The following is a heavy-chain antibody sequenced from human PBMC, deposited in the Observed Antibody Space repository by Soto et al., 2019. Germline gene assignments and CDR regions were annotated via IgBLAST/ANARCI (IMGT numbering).Heavy chain of an antibody. V-gene: IGHV4-59*01. CDR3: ARADVGFDNGWDF. D-gene: IGHD1-20*01. J-gene: IGHJ6*02. Sequence: SETLSLNCTVSGDSIRSYYWTWMRQPQGQGLELIGYIYYSGSTRYNPSLKSRVTISVDMSKNQFSLKLSPVIAADTAVYYCARADVGFDNGWDFGGQGTGVTV. CDR1: GDSIRSYY. CDR2: IYYSGST.